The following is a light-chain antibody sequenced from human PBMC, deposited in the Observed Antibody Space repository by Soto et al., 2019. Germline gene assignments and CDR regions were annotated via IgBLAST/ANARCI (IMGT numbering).Light chain of an antibody. CDR1: SHDVGRYDY. V-gene: IGLV2-14*01. Sequence: QSALTQPASVSGSPGQSITISCTGTSHDVGRYDYVSWYQQHPGKAPKLMIYEVTYRPSGVSNRFSSSKSGTTASLTISGLQHEDEADYYCNSYTSRNALVFGTGTKLTVL. J-gene: IGLJ1*01. CDR3: NSYTSRNALV. CDR2: EVT.